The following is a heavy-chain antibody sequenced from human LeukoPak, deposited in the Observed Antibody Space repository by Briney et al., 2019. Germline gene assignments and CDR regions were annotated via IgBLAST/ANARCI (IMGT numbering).Heavy chain of an antibody. D-gene: IGHD6-6*01. J-gene: IGHJ6*03. CDR2: IRYDGSNK. CDR1: GFTFSSYG. V-gene: IGHV3-30*02. CDR3: AKGLYSSSSRGMDV. Sequence: PGGSLRLSCAASGFTFSSYGMHWVRQAPGKGLEWVAFIRYDGSNKYYADSVKGRFTISRDNSKNTLYLQMNSLRAEDTAVYYCAKGLYSSSSRGMDVWGKGTTVTVSS.